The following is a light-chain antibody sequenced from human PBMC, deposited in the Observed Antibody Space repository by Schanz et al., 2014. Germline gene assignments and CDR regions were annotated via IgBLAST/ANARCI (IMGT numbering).Light chain of an antibody. CDR2: GAS. Sequence: EIVLTQSPATLSLSPGERATLSCRASQSVSSNLAWYQQKPGQPPRLLIYGASTRAAGIPARFSGSGSGTEFTLTISSLQSEDFAVYYCQHYYTTPFTFGPGTKVEIK. V-gene: IGKV3-15*01. CDR3: QHYYTTPFT. CDR1: QSVSSN. J-gene: IGKJ3*01.